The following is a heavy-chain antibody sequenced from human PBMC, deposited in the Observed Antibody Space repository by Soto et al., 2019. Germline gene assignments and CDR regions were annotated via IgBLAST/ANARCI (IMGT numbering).Heavy chain of an antibody. V-gene: IGHV3-30*18. CDR2: ISYDGSNK. CDR1: GFSLSSYG. CDR3: AKDLAAALDY. J-gene: IGHJ4*02. Sequence: GSLRLSCAASGFSLSSYGMHWVRQAPGKGLEWVAVISYDGSNKYYADSVKGRFTISRDNSKNTLYLQMNSLRAEDTDVYYCAKDLAAALDYWGQGTLVTVSS. D-gene: IGHD6-13*01.